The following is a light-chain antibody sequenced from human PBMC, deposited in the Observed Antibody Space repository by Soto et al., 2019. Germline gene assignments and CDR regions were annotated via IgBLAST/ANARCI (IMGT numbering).Light chain of an antibody. CDR1: QSVNSRY. V-gene: IGKV3-20*01. J-gene: IGKJ2*01. CDR3: QYYDSSPPMYT. Sequence: EIVLTQSPGTLSLSPGERATLSCRASQSVNSRYLAWYQQKPGQAPRLLIYGASSRATGIPDRISGSGSGTDFTITINRLEPEDFEVYYFQYYDSSPPMYTFGQGTKLEIK. CDR2: GAS.